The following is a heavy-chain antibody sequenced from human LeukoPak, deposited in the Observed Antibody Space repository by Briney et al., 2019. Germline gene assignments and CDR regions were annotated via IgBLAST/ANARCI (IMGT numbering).Heavy chain of an antibody. D-gene: IGHD2-2*03. V-gene: IGHV1-8*03. J-gene: IGHJ3*02. CDR3: ARMDTVVADAFDI. Sequence: ASVKVSCKASGYTFTGYYMHWVRQATGQGLEWMGWMNPNSGNTGYAQKFQGRVTITRNTSISTAYMELSSLRSEDTAVYYCARMDTVVADAFDIWGQGTMVTVSS. CDR1: GYTFTGYY. CDR2: MNPNSGNT.